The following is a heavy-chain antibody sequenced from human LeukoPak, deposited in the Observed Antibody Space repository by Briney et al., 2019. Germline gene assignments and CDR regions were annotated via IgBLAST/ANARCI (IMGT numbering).Heavy chain of an antibody. CDR2: VNHSGST. CDR3: ARDLPNYDILTGYYKGYYFDY. V-gene: IGHV4-34*01. Sequence: SETLSLTCAVYGGSFSGYYWSWIRQPPGKGLEWIGEVNHSGSTNYNPSLKSRVTISVDTSKNQFSLKLSSVTAADTAVYYCARDLPNYDILTGYYKGYYFDYWGQGTLVTVSS. J-gene: IGHJ4*02. CDR1: GGSFSGYY. D-gene: IGHD3-9*01.